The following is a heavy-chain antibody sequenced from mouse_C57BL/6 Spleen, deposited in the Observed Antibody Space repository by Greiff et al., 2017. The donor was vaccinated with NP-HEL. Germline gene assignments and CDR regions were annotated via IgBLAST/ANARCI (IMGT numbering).Heavy chain of an antibody. CDR1: GYSITSGYY. Sequence: EVQLQQSGPGLVKPSQSLSLTCSVTGYSITSGYYWNWIRQFPGNKLEWMGYISYDGSNNYNPSLKNRISITRDTSKNQFFLKLNSVTTEDTATYYCARGELNWFAYWGQGTLVTVSA. CDR3: ARGELNWFAY. J-gene: IGHJ3*01. CDR2: ISYDGSN. V-gene: IGHV3-6*01. D-gene: IGHD1-1*01.